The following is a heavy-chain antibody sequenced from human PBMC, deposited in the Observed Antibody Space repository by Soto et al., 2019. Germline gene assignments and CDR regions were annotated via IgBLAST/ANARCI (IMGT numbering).Heavy chain of an antibody. CDR3: ANGGSVGVGGGAGY. CDR1: GFTFSSYA. J-gene: IGHJ4*02. Sequence: EVQLLESGGGLVQPGGSLRLSCAASGFTFSSYAMSWVRQAPGKGREWVSDISGSGGSTYYADSVKGRFTISRDNSKNTLDMQMNGLRAEDTDVYSCANGGSVGVGGGAGYWGQGTLVPVYS. V-gene: IGHV3-23*01. CDR2: ISGSGGST. D-gene: IGHD2-15*01.